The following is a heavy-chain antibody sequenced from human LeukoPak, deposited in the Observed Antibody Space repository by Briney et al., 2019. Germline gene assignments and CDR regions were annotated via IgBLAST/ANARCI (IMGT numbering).Heavy chain of an antibody. CDR2: ISSSSSYI. J-gene: IGHJ6*03. D-gene: IGHD6-13*01. Sequence: GGSLRLSCAASGFTFSSYWMNWVRQAPGKGLEWVSSISSSSSYIYYADSVKGRFTISRDNAKNSLYLQMNSLRAEDTAVYYCARDAYSSSWYERYYYYMDVWGKGTTVTVSS. CDR1: GFTFSSYW. V-gene: IGHV3-21*01. CDR3: ARDAYSSSWYERYYYYMDV.